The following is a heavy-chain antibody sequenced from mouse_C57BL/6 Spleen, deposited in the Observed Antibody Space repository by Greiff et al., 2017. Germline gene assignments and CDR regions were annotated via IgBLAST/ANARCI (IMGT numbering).Heavy chain of an antibody. D-gene: IGHD2-3*01. CDR2: IDPSDSYT. CDR3: AKRGDGYYGYFDY. J-gene: IGHJ2*01. V-gene: IGHV1-69*01. Sequence: QVQLQQPGAELVMPGASVKLSCKASGYTFTSYWMHWVKQRPGQGLEWIGEIDPSDSYTNYNQKFKGKSTLTVDKSSSTAYMQLSSLTSEDSAVYDCAKRGDGYYGYFDYWGQGTTLTVSS. CDR1: GYTFTSYW.